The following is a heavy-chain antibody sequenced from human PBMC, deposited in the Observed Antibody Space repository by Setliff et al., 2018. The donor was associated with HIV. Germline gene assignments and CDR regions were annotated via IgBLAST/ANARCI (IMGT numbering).Heavy chain of an antibody. CDR3: ARHPSYSSDHPPLYFDY. D-gene: IGHD6-19*01. Sequence: SETLSLTCTVSGGPISSYYWSWIRQPPGKGLEWIGYIYYSGSTNYNPSLKRRLTISVDTSKHHFSLTLNSVTAADTAVYYCARHPSYSSDHPPLYFDYWGQGTLVTVSS. CDR1: GGPISSYY. V-gene: IGHV4-59*08. J-gene: IGHJ4*02. CDR2: IYYSGST.